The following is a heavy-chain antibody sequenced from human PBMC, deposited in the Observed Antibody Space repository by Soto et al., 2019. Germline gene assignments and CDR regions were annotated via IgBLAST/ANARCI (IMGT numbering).Heavy chain of an antibody. J-gene: IGHJ3*02. D-gene: IGHD3-22*01. CDR1: GFTFSSYA. V-gene: IGHV3-23*01. CDR2: ISGSGGST. CDR3: AKRLRDSSGYHFAFDI. Sequence: PGGSLRLSCAASGFTFSSYAMSWVRQAPGKGLEWVSAISGSGGSTYYADSVKGRFTISRDNSKNTLYLQMNSLRAEDTAVYYCAKRLRDSSGYHFAFDIWGQGTMVTVSS.